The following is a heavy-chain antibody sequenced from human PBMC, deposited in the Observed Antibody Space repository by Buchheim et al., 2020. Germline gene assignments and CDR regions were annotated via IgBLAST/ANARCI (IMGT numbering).Heavy chain of an antibody. CDR2: INAGNGNT. CDR1: GYTFTNCA. D-gene: IGHD3-22*01. J-gene: IGHJ4*02. V-gene: IGHV1-3*01. CDR3: ATCPGRGYCHYFDY. Sequence: QVQLVQSGAEVKKPGASVKVSCTPSGYTFTNCAIHWVRQAPGQRLEWMGWINAGNGNTEFSQKFQDRVTISRDTSASTAYMELSSLISEDTAVYYCATCPGRGYCHYFDYWGQGT.